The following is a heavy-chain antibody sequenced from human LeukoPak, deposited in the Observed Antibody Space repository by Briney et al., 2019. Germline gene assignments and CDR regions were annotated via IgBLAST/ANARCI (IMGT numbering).Heavy chain of an antibody. CDR2: IKSKTDGGTT. CDR3: TTPRWVITFGGVIASDAFDI. Sequence: GGSLRLSCAASGFTFSNAWMSWVRQAPGKGLEWVGRIKSKTDGGTTDYAAPVKGRFTISRDDSKNTLYLQMNSLKTEDTAVYYCTTPRWVITFGGVIASDAFDIWGQGTMVTVSS. CDR1: GFTFSNAW. J-gene: IGHJ3*02. D-gene: IGHD3-16*02. V-gene: IGHV3-15*01.